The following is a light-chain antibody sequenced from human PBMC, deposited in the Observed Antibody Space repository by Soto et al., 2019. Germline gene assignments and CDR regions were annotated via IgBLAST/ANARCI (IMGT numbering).Light chain of an antibody. CDR3: SSYTTVSTYV. CDR2: DVR. J-gene: IGLJ1*01. Sequence: QSALTQPASVSGSPGQSITISCTGTSSDVGGYNYVSWYQQHPGKAPKLMIYDVRNRPSGVSNRFSGSKSVNTASLTISGLQAEDEADYYCSSYTTVSTYVFGTGTKLIVL. V-gene: IGLV2-14*01. CDR1: SSDVGGYNY.